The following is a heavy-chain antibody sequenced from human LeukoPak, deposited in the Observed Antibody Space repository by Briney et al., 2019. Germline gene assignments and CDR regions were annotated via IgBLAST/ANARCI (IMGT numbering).Heavy chain of an antibody. V-gene: IGHV4-39*01. D-gene: IGHD1-20*01. Sequence: PSETLSLTRTVSGGSISSSSYYWGWIRQPPGKGLEWIGSIYYSGSTYYNPSLKSRVTISVDTSKNQFSLKLSSVTAADTAVYYCARLTAYYFDYWGQGTLVTVSS. CDR3: ARLTAYYFDY. CDR1: GGSISSSSYY. J-gene: IGHJ4*02. CDR2: IYYSGST.